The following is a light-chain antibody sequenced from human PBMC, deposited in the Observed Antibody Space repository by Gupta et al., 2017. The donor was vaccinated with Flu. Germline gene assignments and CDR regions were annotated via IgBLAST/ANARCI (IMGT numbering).Light chain of an antibody. CDR2: EDN. V-gene: IGLV6-57*01. J-gene: IGLJ1*01. CDR1: SGSIASNY. CDR3: QSYDSSNHDF. Sequence: NFMLTQPHSVSESPGKTVTISCTRSSGSIASNYVQWYQQRPGSSPTTVIYEDNQRPSGVPDRFSGSIDSSSNSASLTISGLKTEDEADYYCQSYDSSNHDFFGTGTKVTVL.